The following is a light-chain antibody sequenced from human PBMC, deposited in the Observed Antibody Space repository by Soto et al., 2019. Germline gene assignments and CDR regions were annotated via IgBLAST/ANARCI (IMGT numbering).Light chain of an antibody. J-gene: IGLJ3*02. CDR1: DSNIGDNA. CDR2: SNR. Sequence: QSVLTQPPSASGTPGQRVSISYSGSDSNIGDNAVNWFQQLPGTAPKLLIYSNRQRPSGVPDRFSGSKSGTSASLAISGLQSEDEAVYFCATWDDSLNGRVFGGGTKLTVL. V-gene: IGLV1-44*01. CDR3: ATWDDSLNGRV.